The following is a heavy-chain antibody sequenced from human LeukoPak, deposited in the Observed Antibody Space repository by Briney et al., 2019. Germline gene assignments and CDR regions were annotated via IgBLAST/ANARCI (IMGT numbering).Heavy chain of an antibody. J-gene: IGHJ5*02. CDR2: ISYDGSNK. CDR1: GFTFSSYG. CDR3: AREARITMIVVADLDP. V-gene: IGHV3-30*03. Sequence: GGSLRLSCAASGFTFSSYGMHWVRQAPGKGLEWVAVISYDGSNKYYADSVKGRFTISRDNSKNTLYLQMNSLRAEDTAVYYCAREARITMIVVADLDPRGQGTLVTVSS. D-gene: IGHD3-22*01.